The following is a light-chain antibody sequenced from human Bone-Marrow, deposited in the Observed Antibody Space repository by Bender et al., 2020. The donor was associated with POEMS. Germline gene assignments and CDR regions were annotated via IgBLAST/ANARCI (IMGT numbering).Light chain of an antibody. CDR3: TSYSSSTTPVL. CDR2: EVS. V-gene: IGLV2-14*02. Sequence: QSALTQPASVSGSPGQSITISCTGTSSDVGSFNLVSWYQQHPGEAPKLVIYEVSKRPSGVSNRFSGSNSGNTASLTISGLQGDDEADYYCTSYSSSTTPVLFGGGTKLTVL. CDR1: SSDVGSFNL. J-gene: IGLJ2*01.